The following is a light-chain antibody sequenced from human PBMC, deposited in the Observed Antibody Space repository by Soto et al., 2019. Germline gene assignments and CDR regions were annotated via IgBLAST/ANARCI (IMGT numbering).Light chain of an antibody. CDR3: RQRHMWPIT. CDR1: QSFRGL. J-gene: IGKJ5*01. Sequence: EVVLTQSPVTLPLSPGERATLSCRPSQSFRGLVALYQQKPGQAPRLLIYDAYNRATGIPPRFSGSGSGTDFTLTISSLEPEDSAVYYCRQRHMWPITFGQGKRLQIK. CDR2: DAY. V-gene: IGKV3-11*01.